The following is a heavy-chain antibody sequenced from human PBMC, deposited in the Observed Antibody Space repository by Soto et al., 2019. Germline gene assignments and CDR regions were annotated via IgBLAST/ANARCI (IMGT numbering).Heavy chain of an antibody. CDR2: IVPMFGTS. J-gene: IGHJ4*02. CDR1: GGTSTRYA. Sequence: QERLVQSGAEVRKPGSSVKVSCKVTGGTSTRYAINWVRQAPGQGLEWMGGIVPMFGTSKYAQKFQGRVTITADTSTKIAYKELRRLRSEDTAVYYCNRGSEYDFWSGYLWGQGTLVSVSS. CDR3: NRGSEYDFWSGYL. V-gene: IGHV1-69*06. D-gene: IGHD3-3*01.